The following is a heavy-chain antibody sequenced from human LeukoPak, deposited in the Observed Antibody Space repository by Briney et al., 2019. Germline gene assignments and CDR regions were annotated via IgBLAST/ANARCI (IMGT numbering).Heavy chain of an antibody. CDR3: AKGGSGDIVVVVAATPFDY. J-gene: IGHJ4*02. V-gene: IGHV3-9*01. Sequence: GGSLRLSSAASGFTFDDYAMHWVRHAPGKGLEWVSGISWNSGSIGYADSVKGRFTISRDNAKNSLYLQMNSLRAEDTALYYCAKGGSGDIVVVVAATPFDYWGQGTLVTVSS. CDR1: GFTFDDYA. D-gene: IGHD2-15*01. CDR2: ISWNSGSI.